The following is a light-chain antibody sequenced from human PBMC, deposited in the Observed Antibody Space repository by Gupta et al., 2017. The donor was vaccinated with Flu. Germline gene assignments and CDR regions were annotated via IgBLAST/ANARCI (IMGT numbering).Light chain of an antibody. J-gene: IGKJ4*01. CDR3: QQYYSTLPT. CDR1: QSVLYSSNNKNY. CDR2: WAS. V-gene: IGKV4-1*01. Sequence: IVMTQSPDSLAVSLDERATINCKSSQSVLYSSNNKNYLAWYQQKPGQPPKLLIYWASTRESGVPDRFSGSGSGTDFTLTISSLQAEDVAVYYCQQYYSTLPTFGGGTKVEIK.